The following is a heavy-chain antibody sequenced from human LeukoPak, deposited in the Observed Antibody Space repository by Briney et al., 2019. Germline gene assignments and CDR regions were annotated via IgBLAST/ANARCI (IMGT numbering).Heavy chain of an antibody. Sequence: SETLSLTCTVSGASLSSYYWSWIRQTPRNGLEWIGSIYNGGNINYKPSLKSRVTISMDTSKSHFSLSLTSVTAADTAVYFCARASDIAVTGFDCWGQGLLVTVSS. D-gene: IGHD6-19*01. CDR1: GASLSSYY. J-gene: IGHJ4*02. V-gene: IGHV4-59*01. CDR2: IYNGGNI. CDR3: ARASDIAVTGFDC.